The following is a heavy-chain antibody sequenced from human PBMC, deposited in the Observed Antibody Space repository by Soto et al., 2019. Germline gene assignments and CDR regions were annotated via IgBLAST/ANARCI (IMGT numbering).Heavy chain of an antibody. Sequence: PSETLSLTCTVSGGSVSSGSYYWSWIRQPPGKGLEWIGYIYYSGSTNHNPSLKSRVTISVDTSKNQFSLKLTSVTAADTAVYYCARDRSSYGGGPDAFDIWGQGTMVTVS. J-gene: IGHJ3*02. CDR3: ARDRSSYGGGPDAFDI. V-gene: IGHV4-61*01. CDR2: IYYSGST. CDR1: GGSVSSGSYY. D-gene: IGHD4-17*01.